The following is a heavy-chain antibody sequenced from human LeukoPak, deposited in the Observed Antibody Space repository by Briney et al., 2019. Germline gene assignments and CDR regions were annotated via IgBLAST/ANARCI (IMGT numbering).Heavy chain of an antibody. J-gene: IGHJ4*02. CDR1: GGSISSYY. D-gene: IGHD6-19*01. V-gene: IGHV4-59*08. CDR3: ARGQSRDWTQLDY. CDR2: IYYSGST. Sequence: SETLSLTCTVSGGSISSYYWSWIRQPPGKGLEWIGYIYYSGSTNYNPSLKSRVTISVDTSKNQFSLKLSSVTAADTAVYYCARGQSRDWTQLDYWGQGTLVTVSS.